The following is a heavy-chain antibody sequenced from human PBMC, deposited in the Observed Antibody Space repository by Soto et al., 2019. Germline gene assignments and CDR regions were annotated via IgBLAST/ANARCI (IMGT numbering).Heavy chain of an antibody. V-gene: IGHV1-69*13. Sequence: SVKVSCKASRVAFSKFIVTWVRQAPGLGLEWVGGIIPIFGTANYAQKFQGRVTITADESTSTSYMEVNNLRSEDTAVYYCAKVRYSSPMGYYYGMDVWGEGTTVTVSS. J-gene: IGHJ6*04. D-gene: IGHD6-19*01. CDR3: AKVRYSSPMGYYYGMDV. CDR1: RVAFSKFI. CDR2: IIPIFGTA.